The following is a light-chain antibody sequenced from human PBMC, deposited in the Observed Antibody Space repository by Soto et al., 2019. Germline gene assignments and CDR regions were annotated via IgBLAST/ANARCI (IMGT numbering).Light chain of an antibody. CDR3: HQRQSWPRT. J-gene: IGKJ1*01. Sequence: TQSPGTLSLSPGERATLSCRASQSVRSNLDWYQQKPGQAPRLLIYQTSIRAAGIPARFSASGSGTDFTLTISDVQPEDFALYYCHQRQSWPRTFGQGTKVDIK. CDR2: QTS. CDR1: QSVRSN. V-gene: IGKV3-11*01.